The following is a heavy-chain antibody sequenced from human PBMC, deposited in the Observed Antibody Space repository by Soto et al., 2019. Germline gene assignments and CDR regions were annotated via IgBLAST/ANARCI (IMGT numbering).Heavy chain of an antibody. CDR3: ARVGTDYGSGSPYYSDY. J-gene: IGHJ4*02. D-gene: IGHD3-10*01. CDR1: GFSFRSYY. V-gene: IGHV3-21*06. Sequence: EVQLVESGGGLVKPGGSLRPSCAASGFSFRSYYLNWVRQAPGRGLEWVSSISPSSSFLSYADSVKGRFTISRDNAKSSVHLQMNSLRAEDTAVYFCARVGTDYGSGSPYYSDYWGQGTLVTVSS. CDR2: ISPSSSFL.